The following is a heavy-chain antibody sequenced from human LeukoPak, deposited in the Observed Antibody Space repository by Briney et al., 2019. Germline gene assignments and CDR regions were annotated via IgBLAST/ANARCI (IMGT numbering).Heavy chain of an antibody. CDR2: INPNSGST. D-gene: IGHD3-3*01. CDR3: ASGTRITIFGVVTPAGYNWFDP. CDR1: GYTFTGYY. Sequence: GASVKVSCKASGYTFTGYYMHWVRQAPGQGLEWMGWINPNSGSTNYAQKFQGRVTMTRDTSISTAYMELSRLRSDDTAVYYCASGTRITIFGVVTPAGYNWFDPWGQGTLVTVSS. J-gene: IGHJ5*02. V-gene: IGHV1-2*02.